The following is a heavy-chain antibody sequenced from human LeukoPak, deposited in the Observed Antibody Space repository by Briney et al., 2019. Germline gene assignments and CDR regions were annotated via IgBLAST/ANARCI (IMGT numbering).Heavy chain of an antibody. CDR3: ARDFSGEYSSLHDYYYYYYMDV. J-gene: IGHJ6*03. Sequence: APVKVSCKASGYTFTGYYMHWVRQAPGQGLEWMGWINPNSGGTNYAQEFQGRVTMTRDTAISTAYMELSRLRSDDTAVYYCARDFSGEYSSLHDYYYYYYMDVWGKGTTVTVSS. CDR1: GYTFTGYY. D-gene: IGHD6-6*01. CDR2: INPNSGGT. V-gene: IGHV1-2*02.